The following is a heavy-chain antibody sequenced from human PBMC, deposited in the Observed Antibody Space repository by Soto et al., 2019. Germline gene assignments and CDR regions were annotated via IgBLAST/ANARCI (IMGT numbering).Heavy chain of an antibody. V-gene: IGHV4-61*01. J-gene: IGHJ4*02. CDR2: IYHSGST. D-gene: IGHD6-19*01. Sequence: QVQLQESGPGQVKPSETLSLTCTVSGGSVSSGSYYWSWIRQPPGKGLEWIAYIYHSGSTNYNPSLKSRVTISVDTSKNQFSLRLSSVTAADTAVYYCARVWQWLAFDYWGQGTLVTVSS. CDR3: ARVWQWLAFDY. CDR1: GGSVSSGSYY.